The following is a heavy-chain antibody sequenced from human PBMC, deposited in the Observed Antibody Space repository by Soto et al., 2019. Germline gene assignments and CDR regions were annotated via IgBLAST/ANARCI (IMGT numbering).Heavy chain of an antibody. Sequence: QVQLVESGGGVVQPGRSLRLSCAASGFTFSSYGMHWVRQAPGKGLEWVAVIWYDGSNKYYADSVKGRFTISRDNSKNTLYLQMNSLRAEDTAVYYCARGGDDYGGNPKSFDYWGQGTLVTVSS. V-gene: IGHV3-33*01. CDR2: IWYDGSNK. J-gene: IGHJ4*02. D-gene: IGHD4-17*01. CDR1: GFTFSSYG. CDR3: ARGGDDYGGNPKSFDY.